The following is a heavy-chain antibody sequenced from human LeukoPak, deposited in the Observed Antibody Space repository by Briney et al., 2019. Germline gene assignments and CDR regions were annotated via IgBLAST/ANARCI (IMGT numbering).Heavy chain of an antibody. V-gene: IGHV3-7*03. CDR2: INHNGNVN. CDR3: ARGTTVSACDY. Sequence: GGSLRLSCAASGFTFSSYWMNWARQAPGKGLEWVASINHNGNVNYYVDSVKGRFTISRDNAKNSLYLQMSNLRAEDTAVYYCARGTTVSACDYWGQGTLVTVSS. CDR1: GFTFSSYW. D-gene: IGHD4-17*01. J-gene: IGHJ4*02.